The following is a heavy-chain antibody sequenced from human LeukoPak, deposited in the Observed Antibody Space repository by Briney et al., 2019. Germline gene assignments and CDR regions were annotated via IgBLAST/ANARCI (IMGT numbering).Heavy chain of an antibody. D-gene: IGHD3-16*01. V-gene: IGHV1-2*02. J-gene: IGHJ4*02. CDR2: INPNSGGT. Sequence: ASVKVSCKASGYTFTGYYMHWVRQAPGQGLEWMGWINPNSGGTNYAQKFQGRVTMTRDTSISTAYMELSRLRSDDTAVYYCARDFKRRLVESPPVSVYWGQGTLVTVSS. CDR3: ARDFKRRLVESPPVSVY. CDR1: GYTFTGYY.